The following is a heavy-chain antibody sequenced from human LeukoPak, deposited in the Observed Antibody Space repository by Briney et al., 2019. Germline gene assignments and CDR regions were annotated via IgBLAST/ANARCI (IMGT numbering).Heavy chain of an antibody. J-gene: IGHJ4*02. CDR1: GFTFSSYG. CDR2: IWFDGGEI. D-gene: IGHD5-24*01. CDR3: VRGSGGAGYNYWGDY. Sequence: GGSLRLSCAASGFTFSSYGMHWVRQAPGKGLEWVAVIWFDGGEIHYLDSVKGRFTISRDNSKNTLYLQMNSLRADDTAVYYCVRGSGGAGYNYWGDYWGQGTLVTVTP. V-gene: IGHV3-33*01.